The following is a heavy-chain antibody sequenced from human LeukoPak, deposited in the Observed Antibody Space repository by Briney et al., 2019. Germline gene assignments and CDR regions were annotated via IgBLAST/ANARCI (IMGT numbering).Heavy chain of an antibody. CDR3: ARDGDSSGYYLDY. V-gene: IGHV4-31*03. D-gene: IGHD3-22*01. Sequence: KASETLSLTCTVSGGSISSGGYSWSWIRQHPGKGLEWIGYIYYSGSTYYNPSLKSRVTISVDTSKNQFSLKLSSVTAADTAVYYCARDGDSSGYYLDYWGQGTLVTVSS. CDR1: GGSISSGGYS. J-gene: IGHJ4*02. CDR2: IYYSGST.